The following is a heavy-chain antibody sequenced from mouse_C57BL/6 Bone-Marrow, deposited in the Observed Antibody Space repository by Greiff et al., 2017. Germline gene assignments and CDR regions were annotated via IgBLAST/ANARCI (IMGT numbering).Heavy chain of an antibody. D-gene: IGHD3-3*01. CDR2: INPNNGGT. V-gene: IGHV1-18*01. CDR1: GYTFTDYN. J-gene: IGHJ4*01. CDR3: ARWGTWGDYYAMDY. Sequence: VQLQQSGPELVKPGASVKIPCKASGYTFTDYNMDWVKQSHGKSLEWIGDINPNNGGTIYNQKFKGKATLTVDKSSSTAYMELRSLTSEDTAVYYCARWGTWGDYYAMDYWGQGTSVTVSS.